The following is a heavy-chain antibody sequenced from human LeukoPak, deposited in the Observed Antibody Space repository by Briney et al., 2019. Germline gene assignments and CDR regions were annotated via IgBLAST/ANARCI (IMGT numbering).Heavy chain of an antibody. J-gene: IGHJ3*02. CDR1: GGSISSSSYY. Sequence: SETLSLTCTVSGGSISSSSYYWGWIRQPPGKGLEWIGSIYYSGSTYYNPSLKSRVTISVDTSKNQFSLKLSSVTAADTAVYYCARDCYGDYVCAFDIWGQGTMVTVSS. V-gene: IGHV4-39*07. D-gene: IGHD4-17*01. CDR2: IYYSGST. CDR3: ARDCYGDYVCAFDI.